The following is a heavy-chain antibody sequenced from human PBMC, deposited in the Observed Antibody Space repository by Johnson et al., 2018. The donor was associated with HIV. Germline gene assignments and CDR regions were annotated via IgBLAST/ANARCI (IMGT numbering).Heavy chain of an antibody. Sequence: QVQLVESGGGLIQPGRSLRLSCAASGFTFSNYGMHWVRQAPGKWLEWVAVIWYDGTNKYYADSVKGRFTISRDNSKNTLYLQMNSLRAEDTAVYYCARERPAYSSSSSHAFDIWGQGTMVTVSS. CDR3: ARERPAYSSSSSHAFDI. D-gene: IGHD6-6*01. J-gene: IGHJ3*02. CDR1: GFTFSNYG. V-gene: IGHV3-33*01. CDR2: IWYDGTNK.